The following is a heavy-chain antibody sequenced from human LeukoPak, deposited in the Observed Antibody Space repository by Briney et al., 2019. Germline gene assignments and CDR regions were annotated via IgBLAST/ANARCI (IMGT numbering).Heavy chain of an antibody. Sequence: GRSLRLSCAASGFTFSNYAMHWVRQAPGKGLEWVAVISYDGSNKCYADSVKGRFTISRDNSRNTLYLQMNSLRAEDTAVYYCARDPSSNYFDYWGQGTLFTVSS. CDR1: GFTFSNYA. V-gene: IGHV3-30-3*01. CDR3: ARDPSSNYFDY. J-gene: IGHJ4*02. D-gene: IGHD6-13*01. CDR2: ISYDGSNK.